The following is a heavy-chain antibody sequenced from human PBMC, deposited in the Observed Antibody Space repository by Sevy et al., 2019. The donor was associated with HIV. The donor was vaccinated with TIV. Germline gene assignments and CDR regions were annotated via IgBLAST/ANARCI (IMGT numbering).Heavy chain of an antibody. D-gene: IGHD3-9*01. J-gene: IGHJ6*02. CDR2: ISYHGRDK. V-gene: IGHV3-30*18. Sequence: GGSLRLSCRVSGISFTTSGMHWVRQAPGKGLEWVAVISYHGRDKFYAESVKGRSNISRDNSKNMVYLQIDSLRPEDTAVYYCAKDFTGYYGLDVWGQGTMVTVSS. CDR1: GISFTTSG. CDR3: AKDFTGYYGLDV.